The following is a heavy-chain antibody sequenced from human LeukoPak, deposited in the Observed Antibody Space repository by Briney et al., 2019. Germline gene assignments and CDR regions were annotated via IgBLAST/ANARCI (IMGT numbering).Heavy chain of an antibody. Sequence: GESLKISCQASGYTFTSYWIGWMRQMPGKGLERMGIIHPDDSDTTYSPSFQGQVTISADKSFSTAYLQWSSLKASDTAIYYCARLGGDTYYFGSASYPNWYFDLWGRGTLVTVSS. CDR3: ARLGGDTYYFGSASYPNWYFDL. CDR1: GYTFTSYW. CDR2: IHPDDSDT. V-gene: IGHV5-51*01. J-gene: IGHJ2*01. D-gene: IGHD3-10*01.